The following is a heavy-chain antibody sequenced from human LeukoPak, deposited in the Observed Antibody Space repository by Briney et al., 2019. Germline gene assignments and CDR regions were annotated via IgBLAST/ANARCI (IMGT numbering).Heavy chain of an antibody. CDR3: ARSRPIAVAGTVFGY. J-gene: IGHJ4*02. CDR2: ISAYNGNT. V-gene: IGHV1-18*01. Sequence: ASVKVSCKASGYTFTSYGISWVRQAPGQGLEWMGWISAYNGNTNYAQKFQGRVTMTRDTSTSTVYMELSSLRSEDTAVYYCARSRPIAVAGTVFGYWGQGTLVTVSS. D-gene: IGHD6-19*01. CDR1: GYTFTSYG.